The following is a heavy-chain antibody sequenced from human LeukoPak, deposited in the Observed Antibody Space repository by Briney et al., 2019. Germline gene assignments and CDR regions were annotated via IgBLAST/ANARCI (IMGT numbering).Heavy chain of an antibody. CDR1: GFTFSSYW. V-gene: IGHV3-74*01. J-gene: IGHJ4*02. CDR3: ARTIHFDY. CDR2: INSDGSST. Sequence: GGSLRLSCAASGFTFSSYWVHWVRQAPGKGLVWFSRINSDGSSTIYEDSVKGRFTISRDNAKNTLYLQMNSLRAEDTAVYYCARTIHFDYWGQGTLVTVSS.